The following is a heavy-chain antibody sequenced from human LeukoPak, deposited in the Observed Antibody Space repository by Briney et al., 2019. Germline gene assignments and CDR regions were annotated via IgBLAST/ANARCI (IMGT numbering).Heavy chain of an antibody. D-gene: IGHD2-2*01. V-gene: IGHV1-69*10. CDR1: GGTFSSYA. CDR2: IIPIFGIA. Sequence: ASVKVSCKASGGTFSSYAISWVRQAPGQGLEWMGGIIPIFGIANYAQKFQGRVTITPDKSTSTSDMELSSLRSEDTAVYYCAAGVDVLVPDGGWFDPWGQGTLVTVSS. J-gene: IGHJ5*02. CDR3: AAGVDVLVPDGGWFDP.